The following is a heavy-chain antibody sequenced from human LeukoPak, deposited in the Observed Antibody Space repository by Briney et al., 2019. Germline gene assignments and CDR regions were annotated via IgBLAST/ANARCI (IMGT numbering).Heavy chain of an antibody. CDR3: VRVGGLY. Sequence: ASVKVSCKASGYTFTGYYIHWVRQAPGQGLEWMGWINPNSGVTHYPQKFQGRVTMTRDTSIRTAYMEVSSLRSDDTAVYYCVRVGGLYWGQGTLVTVSS. D-gene: IGHD1-26*01. CDR1: GYTFTGYY. J-gene: IGHJ4*02. V-gene: IGHV1-2*02. CDR2: INPNSGVT.